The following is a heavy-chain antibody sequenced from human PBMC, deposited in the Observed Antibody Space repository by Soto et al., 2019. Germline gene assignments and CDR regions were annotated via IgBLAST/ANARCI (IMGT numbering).Heavy chain of an antibody. J-gene: IGHJ4*02. CDR3: VKQAHGLDGVAFDY. V-gene: IGHV3-64D*06. Sequence: GGSLGPSRSASGSIVSESTISGVRQVQGKGLEAISAVSTSGRSTYYADSVKDRFTISRDNSKNTLFLQMGSLRPEDTAIYYCVKQAHGLDGVAFDYWGQGTQVTVSS. D-gene: IGHD2-15*01. CDR1: GSIVSEST. CDR2: VSTSGRST.